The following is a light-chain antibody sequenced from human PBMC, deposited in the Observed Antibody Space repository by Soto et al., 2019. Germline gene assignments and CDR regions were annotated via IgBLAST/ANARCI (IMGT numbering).Light chain of an antibody. CDR3: AAWDDSLSGWV. CDR1: SGDIGSYNR. V-gene: IGLV2-14*01. CDR2: EVT. Sequence: QSALTQPASVSGSPGQSITISCTGTSGDIGSYNRVSWYQQHPGKAPKLIIYEVTDRPSGVSNRFSGSKSGNTASLTISGLQAEDEAEYYCAAWDDSLSGWVFGGGTKVTVL. J-gene: IGLJ3*02.